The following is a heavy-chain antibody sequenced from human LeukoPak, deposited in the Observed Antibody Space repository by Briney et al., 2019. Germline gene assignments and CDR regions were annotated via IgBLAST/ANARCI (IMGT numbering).Heavy chain of an antibody. D-gene: IGHD4-23*01. Sequence: GGSLRLSCAASGFTFSGYWMHWFRQAPPKGLVWVSRINTDGSSTTYADSVKGRFTISRDNAKNTLYLQMNSLRAEDTAVYYCARGPVLDDYGGNSPYWGQGTLVTVSS. CDR1: GFTFSGYW. J-gene: IGHJ4*02. CDR2: INTDGSST. V-gene: IGHV3-74*01. CDR3: ARGPVLDDYGGNSPY.